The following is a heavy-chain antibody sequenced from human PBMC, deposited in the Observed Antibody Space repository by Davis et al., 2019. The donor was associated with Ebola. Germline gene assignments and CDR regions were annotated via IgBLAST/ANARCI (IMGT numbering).Heavy chain of an antibody. CDR3: ARVRGPMVRGVIDY. D-gene: IGHD3-10*01. CDR1: GFTFSSYA. V-gene: IGHV3-23*01. CDR2: ISGSGGST. Sequence: GESLKISCAASGFTFSSYAMTWVRQAPGKGLEWVSAISGSGGSTYYADSVKGRFTISRDNSKKTLYLQMNSLRAEDTAVYYCARVRGPMVRGVIDYWGQGTLVTVSS. J-gene: IGHJ4*02.